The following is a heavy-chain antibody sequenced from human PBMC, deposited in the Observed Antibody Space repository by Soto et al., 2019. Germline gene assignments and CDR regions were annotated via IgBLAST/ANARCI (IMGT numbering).Heavy chain of an antibody. V-gene: IGHV3-48*02. CDR1: GFTFSTYS. D-gene: IGHD4-17*01. J-gene: IGHJ4*02. CDR3: ARDSQGSTVARRYYFDY. Sequence: GGSLRLSCAASGFTFSTYSMNWFRRAPGKGLEWVSYISGSSRTIYSADSVKGRFTISRDNAKNSLYLQMSSLRDEDTAIYYCARDSQGSTVARRYYFDYWGQGTLVTVS. CDR2: ISGSSRTI.